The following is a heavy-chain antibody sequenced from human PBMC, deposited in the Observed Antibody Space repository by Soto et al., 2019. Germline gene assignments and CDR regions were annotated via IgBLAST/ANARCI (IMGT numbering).Heavy chain of an antibody. CDR2: IYYSGST. CDR1: GGSISSSSYY. V-gene: IGHV4-39*01. Sequence: SETLSLTCTVSGGSISSSSYYWGWIRQPPGKGLEWIGSIYYSGSTYYNPSLKSRVTISVDTSKNQFSLKLRSVTAADTAVYYCARRPRTGDVGLSGAFDIWGQGTMVTVSS. D-gene: IGHD7-27*01. J-gene: IGHJ3*02. CDR3: ARRPRTGDVGLSGAFDI.